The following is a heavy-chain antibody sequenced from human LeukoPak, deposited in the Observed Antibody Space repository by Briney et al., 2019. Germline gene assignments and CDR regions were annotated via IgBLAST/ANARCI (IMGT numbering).Heavy chain of an antibody. CDR1: GGSFSGYY. V-gene: IGHV4-34*01. J-gene: IGHJ4*02. CDR2: INHSGST. D-gene: IGHD6-19*01. Sequence: NSSETLSLTCAVYGGSFSGYYWSWIRQPPGKGLEWIGEINHSGSTNYNPSLKSRVTISVDTSKNQFSLKLSSVTAADTAVYYCARGGWLGYWGQGTLVTVSS. CDR3: ARGGWLGY.